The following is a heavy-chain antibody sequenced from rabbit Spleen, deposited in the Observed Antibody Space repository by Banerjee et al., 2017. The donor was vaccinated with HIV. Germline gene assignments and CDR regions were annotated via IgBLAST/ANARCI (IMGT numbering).Heavy chain of an antibody. CDR3: ARDAATSFSSYGMDL. CDR2: IDTGSSGFT. Sequence: QSLEESGGGLVKPGASLTLTCTASGVSFTSNYYMCWVRQAPGKGLEWIACIDTGSSGFTYFASWAKGRFTISKTSSTTVTLQVTSLTAADTATYFCARDAATSFSSYGMDLWGPGTLV. CDR1: GVSFTSNYY. J-gene: IGHJ6*01. D-gene: IGHD8-1*01. V-gene: IGHV1S40*01.